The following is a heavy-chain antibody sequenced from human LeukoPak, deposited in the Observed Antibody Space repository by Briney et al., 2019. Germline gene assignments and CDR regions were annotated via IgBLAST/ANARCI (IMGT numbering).Heavy chain of an antibody. CDR2: IYYNGST. V-gene: IGHV4-59*08. CDR1: GGSISNYY. Sequence: SETLSLTCTVSGGSISNYYWSWIRQPPGKGLEWVGYIYYNGSTNYNPSLKSRVTISVDTSKNQFSPKVSSVTAADTAVYYCARHPRRITASYYYGMDVWGQGTTVTVSS. J-gene: IGHJ6*02. D-gene: IGHD6-13*01. CDR3: ARHPRRITASYYYGMDV.